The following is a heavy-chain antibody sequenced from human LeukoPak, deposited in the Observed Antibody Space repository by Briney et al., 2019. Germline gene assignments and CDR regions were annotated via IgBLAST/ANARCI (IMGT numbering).Heavy chain of an antibody. D-gene: IGHD2-2*03. CDR2: ISNDGSKK. CDR1: GFTFSNYG. CDR3: AKDGYCSSTSCYPNHFDS. V-gene: IGHV3-30*18. J-gene: IGHJ4*02. Sequence: GGSLRLSCAASGFTFSNYGMHWVRQAPGKGLEWVALISNDGSKKYYADSVKGRFTISRDNSKNTLDLQMNSLRAEDTAVYYCAKDGYCSSTSCYPNHFDSWGQGTLVTVSS.